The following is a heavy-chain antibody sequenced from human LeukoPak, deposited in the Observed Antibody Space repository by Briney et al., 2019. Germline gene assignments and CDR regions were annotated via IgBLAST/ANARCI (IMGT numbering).Heavy chain of an antibody. CDR2: IYYSGST. D-gene: IGHD1-26*01. CDR1: GDSISSGNYY. J-gene: IGHJ3*02. Sequence: PSETLSLTCTVSGDSISSGNYYWCWIRQHPGKGLEWIGYIYYSGSTYYNPSLKSRVTISVDTSKNQFSLKLSSVTAADTAVYYCARDGVGAVARGAFDIWGQGTMVTVSS. V-gene: IGHV4-31*03. CDR3: ARDGVGAVARGAFDI.